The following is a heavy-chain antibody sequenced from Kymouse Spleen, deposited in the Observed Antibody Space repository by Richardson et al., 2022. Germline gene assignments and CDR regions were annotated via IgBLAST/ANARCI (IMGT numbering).Heavy chain of an antibody. Sequence: QVQLVESGGGVVQPGRSLRLSCAASGFTFSSYGMHWVRQAPGKGLEWVAVIWYDGSNKYYADSVKGRFTISRDNSKNTLYLQMNSLRAEDTAVYYCARAITGTTREYYDILTGYYYYGMDVWGQGTTVTVSS. D-gene: IGHD3-9*01. CDR1: GFTFSSYG. V-gene: IGHV3-33*01. J-gene: IGHJ6*02. CDR3: ARAITGTTREYYDILTGYYYYGMDV. CDR2: IWYDGSNK.